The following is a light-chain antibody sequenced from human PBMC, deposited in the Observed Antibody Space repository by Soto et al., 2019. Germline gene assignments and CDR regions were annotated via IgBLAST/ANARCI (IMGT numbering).Light chain of an antibody. V-gene: IGKV2-30*01. CDR1: QSLVYSDGNTY. J-gene: IGKJ5*01. Sequence: DVVMTQSPLSLPVTLGQPASISCRSSQSLVYSDGNTYLNWFQQRPGQSPRRLIYNVSNRDSGVPDRFSGSGSGTDFTLKISRVEAEDVGVYYCMQGTHWPPLTLGQGTRLEIK. CDR3: MQGTHWPPLT. CDR2: NVS.